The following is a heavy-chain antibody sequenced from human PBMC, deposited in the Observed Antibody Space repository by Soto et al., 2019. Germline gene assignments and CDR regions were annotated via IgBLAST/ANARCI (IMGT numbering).Heavy chain of an antibody. V-gene: IGHV4-34*01. D-gene: IGHD6-13*01. CDR2: INHSGST. Sequence: QVQLQQWGAGLLKPSETLSLTCAVYGGSFSGYYWSWIRQPPGKGLEWIGEINHSGSTNYNPSLKSLVPISVDTSKNQFSLKLNSVTAADTAVYYSARGQKGSSSWPTHLDYWGQGTLVTVSS. CDR1: GGSFSGYY. CDR3: ARGQKGSSSWPTHLDY. J-gene: IGHJ4*02.